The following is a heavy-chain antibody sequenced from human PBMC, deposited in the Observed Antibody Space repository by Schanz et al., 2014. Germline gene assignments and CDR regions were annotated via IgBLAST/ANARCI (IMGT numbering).Heavy chain of an antibody. CDR2: IWYDGSNK. Sequence: QVQLVESGGGVVQPGRSLRLSCVASGFTFSSYDVFWVRQAPGKGLEWVAVIWYDGSNKYYADSVKGRFTISRDNSKNTLYLQMNSLRAEDTAVYYCAKGRFGELSAFDIWGQGTMVTVSS. CDR3: AKGRFGELSAFDI. V-gene: IGHV3-33*06. J-gene: IGHJ3*02. CDR1: GFTFSSYD. D-gene: IGHD3-10*01.